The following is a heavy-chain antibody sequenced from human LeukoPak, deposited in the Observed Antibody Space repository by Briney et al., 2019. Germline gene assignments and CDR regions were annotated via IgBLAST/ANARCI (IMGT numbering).Heavy chain of an antibody. Sequence: GGSLRLSCAASGFTFSSYGMHWVRQARGKGLEWVAFIRYDGSNKYYADSVKGRFTISRDNSKNTLYLQMNSLRAEDTAVCYCARVRDYGSGRPFDYWGQGTLVTVSS. D-gene: IGHD3-10*01. CDR3: ARVRDYGSGRPFDY. CDR1: GFTFSSYG. J-gene: IGHJ4*02. CDR2: IRYDGSNK. V-gene: IGHV3-30*02.